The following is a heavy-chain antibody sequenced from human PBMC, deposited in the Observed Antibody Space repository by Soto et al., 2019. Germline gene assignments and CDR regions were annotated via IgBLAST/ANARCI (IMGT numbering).Heavy chain of an antibody. Sequence: GGSLRLSCAASGFTFDDYAMHWVRQAPGKGLEWVSGISWNSGSIGYADSVKGRFTISRDNAKNSLYLQMNSLRAEDTALYYCAKDLYSGYEPHYFDYWGQGTLVTVSS. CDR3: AKDLYSGYEPHYFDY. CDR1: GFTFDDYA. J-gene: IGHJ4*02. D-gene: IGHD5-12*01. CDR2: ISWNSGSI. V-gene: IGHV3-9*01.